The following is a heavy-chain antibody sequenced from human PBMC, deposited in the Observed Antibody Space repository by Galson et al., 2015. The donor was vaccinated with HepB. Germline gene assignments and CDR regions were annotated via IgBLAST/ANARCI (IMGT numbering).Heavy chain of an antibody. V-gene: IGHV3-9*01. CDR2: ISWNSGSI. D-gene: IGHD3-16*01. CDR1: GFTFDDYA. J-gene: IGHJ6*02. CDR3: AKDKGGSYGWSGFYYYYYGMDV. Sequence: SLRLSCAASGFTFDDYAMHWVRQAPGKGLEWVSGISWNSGSIGYADSVKGRFTISRDNAKNSLYLQMNSLRAEDTALYYCAKDKGGSYGWSGFYYYYYGMDVWGQGTTVTVSS.